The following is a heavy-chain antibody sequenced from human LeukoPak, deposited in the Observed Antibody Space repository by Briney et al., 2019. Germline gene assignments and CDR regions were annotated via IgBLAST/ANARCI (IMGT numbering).Heavy chain of an antibody. CDR2: INPNSGCT. CDR3: ARNIWFGESDDAFDI. D-gene: IGHD3-10*01. CDR1: GYTFTDYY. Sequence: GASVKVSCKASGYTFTDYYIHWVRQAPGQGLEWMGWINPNSGCTNYAQKFQGRVTMTRDKSIRTAYMELSRLTSDDTAVYYCARNIWFGESDDAFDIWGQGTMVTVSS. V-gene: IGHV1-2*02. J-gene: IGHJ3*02.